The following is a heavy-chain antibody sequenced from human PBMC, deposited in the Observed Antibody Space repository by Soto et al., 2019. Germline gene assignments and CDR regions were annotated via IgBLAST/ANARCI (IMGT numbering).Heavy chain of an antibody. D-gene: IGHD5-12*01. CDR1: GYTFTGYY. V-gene: IGHV1-2*04. CDR3: ARAGRDGYRKIYYFDY. J-gene: IGHJ4*02. CDR2: INPNRGGT. Sequence: ASVKVSCKASGYTFTGYYIHWVRQAPGQGLEWMGWINPNRGGTNYAQKFQGWVTMTRDTSISTAYMELSRLRSDDTAVYYCARAGRDGYRKIYYFDYWGQGTLLTVSS.